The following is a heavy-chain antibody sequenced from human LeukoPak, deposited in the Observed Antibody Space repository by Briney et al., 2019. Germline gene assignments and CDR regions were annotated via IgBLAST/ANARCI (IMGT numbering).Heavy chain of an antibody. J-gene: IGHJ4*02. CDR3: ARAMGYCSGGSCYPSPFDY. V-gene: IGHV1-18*01. CDR2: ISAFNGNT. CDR1: GYTFTIYG. Sequence: ASETVSCKASGYTFTIYGISWVRQAPGQGLEWMGWISAFNGNTNYAQKLQGRVTMTTDTSTSTAYMELRSLRSDDTAVYYCARAMGYCSGGSCYPSPFDYWGQGTLVTSST. D-gene: IGHD2-15*01.